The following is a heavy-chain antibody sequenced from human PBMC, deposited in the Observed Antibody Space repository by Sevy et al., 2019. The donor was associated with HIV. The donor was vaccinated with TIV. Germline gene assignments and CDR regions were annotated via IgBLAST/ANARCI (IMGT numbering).Heavy chain of an antibody. D-gene: IGHD1-26*01. CDR3: AREHTGSFPDF. J-gene: IGHJ4*02. Sequence: GGSLRLSCAASGFTFRDYPMNWIRQAPGKGLEWLSYISRGSDSIYYADSVMGRFTVSRDNAKNSLYLQMDRLSYEDTAIYYCAREHTGSFPDFWGQGTLVTVSS. CDR1: GFTFRDYP. V-gene: IGHV3-48*02. CDR2: ISRGSDSI.